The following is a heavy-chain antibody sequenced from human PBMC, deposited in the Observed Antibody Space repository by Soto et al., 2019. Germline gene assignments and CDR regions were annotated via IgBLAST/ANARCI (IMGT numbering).Heavy chain of an antibody. CDR3: ARDLYCSGGRCSSNYYYYYMDV. J-gene: IGHJ6*03. CDR2: ISSSSSYI. V-gene: IGHV3-21*01. D-gene: IGHD2-15*01. Sequence: GGSLRLSCAASGFTFSSYSMNWVRQAPGKGLEWVSSISSSSSYIYYADSVKGRFTISRDNAKNSLYLQMNSLRAEDTAVYYCARDLYCSGGRCSSNYYYYYMDVWGKGTTVTVSS. CDR1: GFTFSSYS.